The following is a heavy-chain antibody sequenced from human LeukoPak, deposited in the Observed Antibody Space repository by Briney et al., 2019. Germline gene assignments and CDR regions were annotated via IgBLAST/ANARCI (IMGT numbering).Heavy chain of an antibody. D-gene: IGHD2-2*03. CDR3: ARGGIGYCSSTSCLGPVWFDP. J-gene: IGHJ5*02. Sequence: PSETLSLTCTVSGGSISSYYWSWIRQPAGKGLEWIGRIYTSGSTNYNPSLKSRVTISVDTSKNQFSLKLSSVTAADTAVYYCARGGIGYCSSTSCLGPVWFDPWGQGTLVTVSS. V-gene: IGHV4-4*07. CDR2: IYTSGST. CDR1: GGSISSYY.